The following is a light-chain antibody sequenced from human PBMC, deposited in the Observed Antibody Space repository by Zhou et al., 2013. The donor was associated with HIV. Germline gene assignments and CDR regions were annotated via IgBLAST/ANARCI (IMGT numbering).Light chain of an antibody. J-gene: IGKJ4*01. CDR2: GAS. V-gene: IGKV1-39*01. Sequence: DIQMTQSPSSLSASVGDRVTITCRASQTMSTYLNWYQQKSGKAPKLLIYGASNLQSGVPSRFSGSGYGTDFTLAISSLQPEDFAIYFCQQSYTTPETFGGGTKVE. CDR1: QTMSTY. CDR3: QQSYTTPET.